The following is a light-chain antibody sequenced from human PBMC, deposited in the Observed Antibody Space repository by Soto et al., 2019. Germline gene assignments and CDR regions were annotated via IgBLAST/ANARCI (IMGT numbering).Light chain of an antibody. CDR2: GAS. J-gene: IGKJ1*01. Sequence: EIVLTQSPGTLSLSPGERATLSCRASQSVSNNYLAWYQQKPGQAPRLLIYGASNRATGIPDRFSGSGSGTDFTLTISRLEPEDFAVYYCQQYGSSPRGFGQGTKVDIK. V-gene: IGKV3-20*01. CDR1: QSVSNNY. CDR3: QQYGSSPRG.